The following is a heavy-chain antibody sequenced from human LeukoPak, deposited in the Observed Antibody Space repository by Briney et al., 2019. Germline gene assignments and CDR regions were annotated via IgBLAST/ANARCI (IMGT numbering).Heavy chain of an antibody. CDR2: IYHSGST. CDR1: GGSISSSNW. CDR3: ARDPVRDGAARDY. Sequence: PSGTLSLTCAVSGGSISSSNWWSWVRQPPGKGLEWIGEIYHSGSTNYNPSLKSRVTISVDKSKNQFSLKLSSVTAADTAVYYCARDPVRDGAARDYWGQGILVTVSS. J-gene: IGHJ4*02. D-gene: IGHD6-6*01. V-gene: IGHV4-4*02.